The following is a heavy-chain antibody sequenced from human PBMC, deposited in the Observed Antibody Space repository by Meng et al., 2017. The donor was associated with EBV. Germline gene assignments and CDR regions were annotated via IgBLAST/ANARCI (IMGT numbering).Heavy chain of an antibody. CDR2: LIPMSGAP. Sequence: QVEGVQSGAGVKKPGSSVTCSCKTSGGTFTSDAISWVRQAPGQGLEWMGGLIPMSGAPNYAQKFQGRITITADESTSTHYMDLSSLRSEDTAVYYCASESGRGYTPDYWGQGTLVTSPQ. CDR1: GGTFTSDA. V-gene: IGHV1-69*01. CDR3: ASESGRGYTPDY. J-gene: IGHJ4*02. D-gene: IGHD3-10*01.